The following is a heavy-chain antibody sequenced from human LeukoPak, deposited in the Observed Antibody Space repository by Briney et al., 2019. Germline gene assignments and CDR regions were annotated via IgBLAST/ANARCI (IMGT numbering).Heavy chain of an antibody. V-gene: IGHV3-49*04. CDR2: IRSKAYGGTT. J-gene: IGHJ4*02. CDR1: GFTFGDYA. D-gene: IGHD2-2*01. CDR3: TRALCSSPSCYGYQYYFDY. Sequence: GGSLRPSCRASGFTFGDYAMSWVRQAPGKGLEWVGFIRSKAYGGTTEYAASVKGRFTISREDSKSIAYLQTNSLKTEDTAVYYCTRALCSSPSCYGYQYYFDYWGQGTLVTVSS.